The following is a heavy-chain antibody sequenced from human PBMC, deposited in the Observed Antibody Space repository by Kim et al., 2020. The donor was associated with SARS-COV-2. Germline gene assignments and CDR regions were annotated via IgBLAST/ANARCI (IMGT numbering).Heavy chain of an antibody. CDR3: AKGLVIYYYGMDC. J-gene: IGHJ6*01. D-gene: IGHD3-9*01. Sequence: YADSVKSRFTISRDNSENTLYLQMNNLKPEDSAVYFCAKGLVIYYYGMDCWGQGTTVTVSS. V-gene: IGHV3-30*02.